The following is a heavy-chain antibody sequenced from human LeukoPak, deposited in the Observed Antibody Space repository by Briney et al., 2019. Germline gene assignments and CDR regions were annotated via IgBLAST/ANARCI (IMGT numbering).Heavy chain of an antibody. CDR2: IYYNGST. J-gene: IGHJ4*02. CDR1: GVSISFYY. V-gene: IGHV4-59*01. Sequence: SETLSLTCTVSGVSISFYYWSWIRQPPGKGLEWIGYIYYNGSTNYNPSLKSRVTISIDTSKNQFSLRLSSVTAADTAVYFCARSGYFDTSGYITDYWGQGTLVTVSS. CDR3: ARSGYFDTSGYITDY. D-gene: IGHD3-22*01.